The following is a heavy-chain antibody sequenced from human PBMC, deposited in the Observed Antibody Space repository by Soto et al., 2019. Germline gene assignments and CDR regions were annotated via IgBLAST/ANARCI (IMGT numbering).Heavy chain of an antibody. CDR3: AKEGLTGELYYYYYGMDV. D-gene: IGHD7-27*01. CDR1: GFTFSSYA. J-gene: IGHJ6*02. V-gene: IGHV3-23*01. Sequence: EVQLLESGGGLVQPGGSLRLSCAASGFTFSSYAMSWVRQAPGKGLEWVSAISGSGGSTYYADSVKGRFTISRDNSKNTLYLQMNSLRAEDTAVYYCAKEGLTGELYYYYYGMDVWGQGTTVTVSS. CDR2: ISGSGGST.